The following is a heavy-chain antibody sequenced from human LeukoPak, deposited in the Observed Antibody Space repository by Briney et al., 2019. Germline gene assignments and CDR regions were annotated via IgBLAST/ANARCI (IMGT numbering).Heavy chain of an antibody. J-gene: IGHJ4*02. V-gene: IGHV3-21*04. Sequence: PGGSLRLSCAASGFTFSSYSMNWVRQAPGKGLEWVSSISSSSSYIYYADSVKGRFTISRDNAKNSLYLQMNSLRAEDTAVYYCARGGYCSSTSCYEIDYWGQGTLVTVSS. CDR1: GFTFSSYS. CDR3: ARGGYCSSTSCYEIDY. CDR2: ISSSSSYI. D-gene: IGHD2-2*01.